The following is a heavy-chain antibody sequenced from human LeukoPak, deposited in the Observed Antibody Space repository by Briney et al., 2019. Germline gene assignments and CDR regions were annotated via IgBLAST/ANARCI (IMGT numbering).Heavy chain of an antibody. J-gene: IGHJ4*02. CDR1: GFTFSDHY. D-gene: IGHD4/OR15-4a*01. Sequence: GGSLRLSCAASGFTFSDHYMDWVRKAPGKGLEWVGRSKNKVNSYTIEYAASVKGRFTISRDDSKNSLYLQMNSLKTEDTAVYYCARAHGAYPFDYWGQGTLVTVSS. CDR3: ARAHGAYPFDY. CDR2: SKNKVNSYTI. V-gene: IGHV3-72*01.